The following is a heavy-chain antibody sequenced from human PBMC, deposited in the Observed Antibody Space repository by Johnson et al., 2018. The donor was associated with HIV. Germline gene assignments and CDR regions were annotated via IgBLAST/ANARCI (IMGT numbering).Heavy chain of an antibody. CDR3: SREVYQMTAFDI. Sequence: VQLVESGGGLVKPGGSLRLSCAASGFTFSNAWMSWVRQAPGKGLEWVGRIKSKTDGGTTDYAAPVKGRFTISRDDSKNTLYLQINSLKTDDTGVYYCSREVYQMTAFDIWGQGTMVTVSS. V-gene: IGHV3-15*01. CDR2: IKSKTDGGTT. J-gene: IGHJ3*02. CDR1: GFTFSNAW. D-gene: IGHD2-2*01.